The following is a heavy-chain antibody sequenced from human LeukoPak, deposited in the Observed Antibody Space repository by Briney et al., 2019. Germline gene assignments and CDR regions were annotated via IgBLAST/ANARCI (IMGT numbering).Heavy chain of an antibody. J-gene: IGHJ3*01. CDR1: GFAFRSFA. CDR3: ARMSASGRTNGAFDV. V-gene: IGHV3-30-3*01. Sequence: GGSLRLSCAASGFAFRSFAMHWVRQAPGKGLDWVAVISHDGSSDYYSPSLRGRFTISRDTSKSTLYLQMNRLRPDDTATYYCARMSASGRTNGAFDVWGRGTMVTVSS. CDR2: ISHDGSSD. D-gene: IGHD6-19*01.